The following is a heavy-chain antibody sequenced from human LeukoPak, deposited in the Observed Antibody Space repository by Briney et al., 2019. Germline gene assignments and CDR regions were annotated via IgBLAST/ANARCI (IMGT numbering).Heavy chain of an antibody. J-gene: IGHJ4*02. V-gene: IGHV3-23*01. CDR3: ALRSGRGVIGY. D-gene: IGHD3-10*01. Sequence: PGGSLRLSCAASGFTFSSYAMSRVRQAPGKGLEWVSAISGSGGSTYYADSVKGRFTISRDNSKNTLYLQMNSLRAEDTAVYYCALRSGRGVIGYWGQGTLVTVSS. CDR2: ISGSGGST. CDR1: GFTFSSYA.